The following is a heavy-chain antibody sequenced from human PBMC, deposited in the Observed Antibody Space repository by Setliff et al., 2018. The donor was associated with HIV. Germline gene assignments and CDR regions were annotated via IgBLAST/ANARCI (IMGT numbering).Heavy chain of an antibody. CDR2: IIPSGST. CDR1: GGSFSGYY. CDR3: ARSWGSGSYPY. Sequence: TSETLSLTCAVYGGSFSGYYWSWIRQPPGKGLKWIGEIIPSGSTNYNPSLKSRVTITVDTSKNQFSLKLSSVTAADTAVYYCARSWGSGSYPYWGQGTLVTVSS. J-gene: IGHJ4*02. D-gene: IGHD3-10*01. V-gene: IGHV4-34*12.